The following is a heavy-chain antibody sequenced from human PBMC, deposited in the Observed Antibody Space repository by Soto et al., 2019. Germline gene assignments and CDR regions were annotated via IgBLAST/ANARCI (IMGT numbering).Heavy chain of an antibody. CDR2: IIPIFGTA. J-gene: IGHJ6*02. CDR3: ARRVITIFGVVSPDYYGMDV. CDR1: GGTFSSYA. V-gene: IGHV1-69*13. Sequence: ASVKVSCKASGGTFSSYAISWVRQAPGQGLEWMGGIIPIFGTANYAQKFQGRVTITADESTSTAYMELSSLRSEDTAVYYCARRVITIFGVVSPDYYGMDVWGQGTTVTVSS. D-gene: IGHD3-3*01.